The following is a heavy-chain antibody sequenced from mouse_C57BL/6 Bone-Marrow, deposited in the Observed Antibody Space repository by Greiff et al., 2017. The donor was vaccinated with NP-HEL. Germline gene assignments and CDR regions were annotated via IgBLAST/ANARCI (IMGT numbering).Heavy chain of an antibody. CDR2: TFYSGIT. V-gene: IGHV3-3*01. D-gene: IGHD1-1*01. CDR3: ARDGGSSSLYYFDY. CDR1: GFSINSDCY. J-gene: IGHJ2*01. Sequence: VQLKESGPSLVRPSQTLSLTCTVTGFSINSDCYWIWIRQFPGNKLEYIGYTFYSGITYYNPSLDSRTYITRDKSKNQFSLKLSSVTTEYTATYYCARDGGSSSLYYFDYWGPGTTLTVSS.